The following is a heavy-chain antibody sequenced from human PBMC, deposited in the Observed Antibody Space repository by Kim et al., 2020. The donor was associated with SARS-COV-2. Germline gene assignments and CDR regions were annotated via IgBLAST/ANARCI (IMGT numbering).Heavy chain of an antibody. V-gene: IGHV3-30-3*01. CDR2: ISYDGNNK. J-gene: IGHJ4*02. CDR1: GFTFSSYA. D-gene: IGHD3-22*01. Sequence: GGSLRLSCAASGFTFSSYAMHWVRQAPGKGLEWVAVISYDGNNKYYADSVKGRFTISRDNSKNTLYPQMNSLRAEDTAVYYCARDADDYDSSGYYGSFDYWGQGTLVTVSS. CDR3: ARDADDYDSSGYYGSFDY.